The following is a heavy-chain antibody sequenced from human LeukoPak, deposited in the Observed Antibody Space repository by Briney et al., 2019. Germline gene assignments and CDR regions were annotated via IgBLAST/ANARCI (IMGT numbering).Heavy chain of an antibody. V-gene: IGHV4-59*08. CDR3: ARRSYGTDYFDY. CDR2: IHYSGST. CDR1: GGSISSYY. Sequence: SETLSLTCTVSGGSISSYYWSWIRQPPGKGLECIGYIHYSGSTNYNPSLKSRVTISVDTSKNQFSLKLSSVTAADTAVYYCARRSYGTDYFDYWGQGTLVTVSS. J-gene: IGHJ4*02. D-gene: IGHD5-18*01.